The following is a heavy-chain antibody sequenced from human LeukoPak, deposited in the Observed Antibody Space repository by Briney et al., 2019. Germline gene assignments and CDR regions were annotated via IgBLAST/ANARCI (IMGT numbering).Heavy chain of an antibody. CDR2: IGSKAYGETT. CDR3: TKSWNYAWDY. Sequence: GGSLRLSCLASGFSFGDYAMNWARQAPGKGLEWVGFIGSKAYGETTEYAPSMKGRFTISRDDSKGIVYLQMNGLQTDDTAVYYCTKSWNYAWDYWGQGTLVTVSS. J-gene: IGHJ4*02. CDR1: GFSFGDYA. V-gene: IGHV3-49*04. D-gene: IGHD1-7*01.